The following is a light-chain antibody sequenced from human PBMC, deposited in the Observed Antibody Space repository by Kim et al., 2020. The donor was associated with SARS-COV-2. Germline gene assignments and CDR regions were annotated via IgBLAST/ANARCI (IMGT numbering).Light chain of an antibody. CDR3: SAWDSSLNAWV. J-gene: IGLJ2*01. V-gene: IGLV10-54*01. CDR1: SNNVGNEE. Sequence: PTATLTCPGNSNNVGNEEAAWLQQHQGHPPKCRAYRNNNRPSGISERLSASRSGNTASLTITGLQPEDEADYYCSAWDSSLNAWVFGGGTQLTVL. CDR2: RNN.